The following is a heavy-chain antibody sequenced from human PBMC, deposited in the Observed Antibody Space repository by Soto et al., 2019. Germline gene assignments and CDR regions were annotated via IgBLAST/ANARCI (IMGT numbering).Heavy chain of an antibody. CDR1: GFTFSSYA. D-gene: IGHD2-15*01. CDR2: ISGSGGST. CDR3: AKDLAVVVVAAVVYVY. J-gene: IGHJ4*02. V-gene: IGHV3-23*01. Sequence: GGSLRLSCAASGFTFSSYAMSWVRQAPGKGLEWVSAISGSGGSTYYADSVKGRFTISRDNSKNTLYLQMNSLRAEDTAVYYCAKDLAVVVVAAVVYVYWGQGTLVTVSS.